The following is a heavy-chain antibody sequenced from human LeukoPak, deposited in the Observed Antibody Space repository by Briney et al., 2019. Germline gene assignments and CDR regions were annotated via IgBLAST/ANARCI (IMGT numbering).Heavy chain of an antibody. Sequence: ASVKVSCKASGYTFTSYYMHWVRQAPGQGLEWMGIINPSGGSTSYAQKFQGRVTMTRDTSTSTVYMELSSLRSEDTAVYYCASSLGYRSSTSCPPFDYWGQGTLVTVSS. D-gene: IGHD2-2*01. J-gene: IGHJ4*02. CDR1: GYTFTSYY. V-gene: IGHV1-46*03. CDR3: ASSLGYRSSTSCPPFDY. CDR2: INPSGGST.